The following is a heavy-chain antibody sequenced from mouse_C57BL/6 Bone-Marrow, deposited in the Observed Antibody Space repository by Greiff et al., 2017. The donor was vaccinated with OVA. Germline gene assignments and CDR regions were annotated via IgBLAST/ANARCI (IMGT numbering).Heavy chain of an antibody. J-gene: IGHJ4*01. Sequence: EVKLVESGGGLVKPGGSLKLSCAASGFTFSDYGLHWVRQAPEQGLAWVAYISSGSSTISSADTVQGRFTISRGNAKNTRFLQMTSLRSEDTAMYYCASAGYGAMDYWGQGTSVTVSS. CDR3: ASAGYGAMDY. CDR1: GFTFSDYG. CDR2: ISSGSSTI. V-gene: IGHV5-17*01. D-gene: IGHD2-2*01.